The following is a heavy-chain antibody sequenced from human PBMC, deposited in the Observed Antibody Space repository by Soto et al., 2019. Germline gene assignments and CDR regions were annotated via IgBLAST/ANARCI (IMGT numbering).Heavy chain of an antibody. J-gene: IGHJ4*02. CDR3: ASSNSYGDYGGFDY. V-gene: IGHV4-59*01. D-gene: IGHD4-17*01. CDR1: GGSISSYY. CDR2: IYYSGST. Sequence: QVQLQESGPGLVKPSETLSLTCTVSGGSISSYYWSWIRQPPGKGLEWIGYIYYSGSTNYNPSLKSRVTISVDTSKNQFSLKLSSVTAADTAVYYCASSNSYGDYGGFDYWGQGTLVTGSS.